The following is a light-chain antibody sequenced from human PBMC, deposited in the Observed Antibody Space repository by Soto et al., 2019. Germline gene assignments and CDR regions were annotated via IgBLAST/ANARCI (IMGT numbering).Light chain of an antibody. J-gene: IGLJ1*01. CDR2: DVS. CDR1: SSDVGGYSY. Sequence: QSALTQPASVSGSPGQSITISCTGTSSDVGGYSYVSWYQQFPGKAPKLIIYDVSNRPSGVSGRFSGSRSGNTASLTISGLQAEDEAEYYCCSYSGSSFVFGTGTKPPS. CDR3: CSYSGSSFV. V-gene: IGLV2-14*01.